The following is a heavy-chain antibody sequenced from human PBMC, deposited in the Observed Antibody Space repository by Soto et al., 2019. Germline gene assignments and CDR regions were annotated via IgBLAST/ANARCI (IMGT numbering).Heavy chain of an antibody. D-gene: IGHD3-22*01. Sequence: QVQLQESGPGLVKPSETLSLTCAVSGDSISTYYCMWIRQPPGKGLESIGYLYYGRSANYNPSLKSRVTLSVDTSTNQCSLTLSSMTAADSAVYYCALRSMAVVPEYWGQGTLVTVSS. J-gene: IGHJ4*02. CDR2: LYYGRSA. CDR3: ALRSMAVVPEY. V-gene: IGHV4-59*01. CDR1: GDSISTYY.